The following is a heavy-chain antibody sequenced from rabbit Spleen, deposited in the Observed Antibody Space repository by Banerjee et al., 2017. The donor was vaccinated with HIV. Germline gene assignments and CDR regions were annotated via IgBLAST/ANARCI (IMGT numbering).Heavy chain of an antibody. V-gene: IGHV1S47*01. CDR2: IDPVFGIT. D-gene: IGHD4-1*01. Sequence: QLVESGGGLVQPGGSLKLSCKASGFDFSDYGVSWVRQAPGKGLEWIGYIDPVFGITYFANWVNGRFTISSHNAQNTLFLQLNSLTAADTATYFCVREVAARFKLWGPGTLVTVS. CDR1: GFDFSDYG. CDR3: VREVAARFKL. J-gene: IGHJ4*01.